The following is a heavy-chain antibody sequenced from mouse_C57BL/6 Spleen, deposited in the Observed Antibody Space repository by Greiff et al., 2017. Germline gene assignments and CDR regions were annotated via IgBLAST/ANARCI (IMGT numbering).Heavy chain of an antibody. Sequence: VHVKQSGPELVKPGASVKISCKASGYSFTDYNMNWVKQSNGKSLEWIGVINPNYGTTSYNQKFKGKATLTVDQSSSTAYMQLNSLTSEDSAVYYCARSDYGSSYGWFAYWGQGTLVTVSA. CDR2: INPNYGTT. CDR3: ARSDYGSSYGWFAY. J-gene: IGHJ3*01. D-gene: IGHD1-1*01. CDR1: GYSFTDYN. V-gene: IGHV1-39*01.